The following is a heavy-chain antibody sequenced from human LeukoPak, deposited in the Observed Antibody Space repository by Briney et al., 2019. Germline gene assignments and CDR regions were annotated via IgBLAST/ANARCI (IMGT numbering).Heavy chain of an antibody. Sequence: GGSLRLSCAASGFTFDDYAMHWVRQAPGKGLEWVSGISWNSGSIGYADSVRGRFTISRDNAKNSLYLQMNSLRAEDMALYYCAKDMGCYRYMDVWGKGTTVTVSS. J-gene: IGHJ6*03. V-gene: IGHV3-9*03. D-gene: IGHD3-16*02. CDR2: ISWNSGSI. CDR1: GFTFDDYA. CDR3: AKDMGCYRYMDV.